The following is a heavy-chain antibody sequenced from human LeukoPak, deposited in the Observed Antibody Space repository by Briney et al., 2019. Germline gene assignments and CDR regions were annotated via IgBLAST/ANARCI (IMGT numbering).Heavy chain of an antibody. D-gene: IGHD3-22*01. CDR3: ARGPYYYDSSGYYYYYYYMDV. CDR2: INHSGST. V-gene: IGHV4-34*01. Sequence: SETLSLTCAVYGGSFSGYYWSWICQPPGKGLEWIGEINHSGSTNYNPSLKSRVTISVDTSKNQFSLKLSSVTAADTAVYYCARGPYYYDSSGYYYYYYYMDVWGKGTTVTISS. J-gene: IGHJ6*03. CDR1: GGSFSGYY.